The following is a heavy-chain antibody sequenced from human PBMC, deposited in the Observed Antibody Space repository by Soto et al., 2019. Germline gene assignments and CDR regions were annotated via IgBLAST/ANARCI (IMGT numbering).Heavy chain of an antibody. J-gene: IGHJ4*02. Sequence: PGGSLRLSCAASGFTFSSYAMTWVRQAPGKGLEWVSVILNTGGDTLYADSVKGRFTMSRDNSKNTLYLQMNSLRAEDAAIYYCAKASGESYPGRRVFDYWGQGTRVTVSS. V-gene: IGHV3-23*01. D-gene: IGHD1-26*01. CDR3: AKASGESYPGRRVFDY. CDR2: ILNTGGDT. CDR1: GFTFSSYA.